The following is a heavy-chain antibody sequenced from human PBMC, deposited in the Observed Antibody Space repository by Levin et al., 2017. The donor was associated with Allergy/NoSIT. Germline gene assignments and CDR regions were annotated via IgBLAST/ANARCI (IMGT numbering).Heavy chain of an antibody. CDR3: ARQLGNFWSGYNYFDY. V-gene: IGHV3-48*03. CDR1: GFTFSSYE. CDR2: ISSTGSTI. D-gene: IGHD3-3*01. J-gene: IGHJ4*02. Sequence: GGSLRLSCAASGFTFSSYEMNWVRRAPGKGLEWVSYISSTGSTIYSADSVKGRFTISRDNAKNSLYLHMNSLRAEDTAVYYCARQLGNFWSGYNYFDYSGQATLVTVSS.